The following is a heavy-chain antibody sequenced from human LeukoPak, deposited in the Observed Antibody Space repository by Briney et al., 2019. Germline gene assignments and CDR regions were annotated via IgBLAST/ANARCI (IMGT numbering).Heavy chain of an antibody. V-gene: IGHV1-2*02. J-gene: IGHJ4*02. CDR1: GYSFTVYY. CDR2: INPNTGGT. Sequence: ASVKVSCKASGYSFTVYYMHWVRQAPGQGLEWMGWINPNTGGTNYAQKFQGKVNMTSDTSISTAYMELSRLRSDDTAVYFCARDDPSGVGDYWGQGTLVTVSS. CDR3: ARDDPSGVGDY. D-gene: IGHD6-19*01.